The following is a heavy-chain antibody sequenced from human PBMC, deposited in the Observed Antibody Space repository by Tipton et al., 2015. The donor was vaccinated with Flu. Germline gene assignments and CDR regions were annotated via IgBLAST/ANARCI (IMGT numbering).Heavy chain of an antibody. CDR2: LHHTGNT. Sequence: LRLSCAASGFAFSSYWVLWVRQAPGKGLEWIGNLHHTGNTYSNPSLRSRVTILVDRSKNQFSLKLSSVTAADTAVYYCARRDYSNYVSVPKNWFDSWGQGILVTVSS. CDR3: ARRDYSNYVSVPKNWFDS. V-gene: IGHV4-38-2*01. D-gene: IGHD4-11*01. J-gene: IGHJ5*01. CDR1: GFAFSSY.